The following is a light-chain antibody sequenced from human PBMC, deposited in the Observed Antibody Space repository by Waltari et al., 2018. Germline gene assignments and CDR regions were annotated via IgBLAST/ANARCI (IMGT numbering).Light chain of an antibody. CDR3: CSYAGSRTWV. J-gene: IGLJ3*02. Sequence: QSALTQPASVSGSPGQSISISSIGTSSDIGPFNLVSWYLQYPGTAPKLLIYDVSQRPSGVSNRFSGSKSGNTASLTISGLQAEDEAIYYCCSYAGSRTWVFGGGAKLTVL. CDR2: DVS. CDR1: SSDIGPFNL. V-gene: IGLV2-23*02.